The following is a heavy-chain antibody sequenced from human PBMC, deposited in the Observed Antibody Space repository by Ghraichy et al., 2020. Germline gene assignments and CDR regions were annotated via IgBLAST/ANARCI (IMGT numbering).Heavy chain of an antibody. CDR2: IKSDGSST. V-gene: IGHV3-74*01. D-gene: IGHD7-27*01. Sequence: GGSLRLSCAASGFTFSGSWMHWVRQAPGKGLVWVSRIKSDGSSTSYADSVKGRFTISRDNAKNTLYLQMNSLRAEDTAVYYCTRDNWGPLDWGQGTLVTVSS. J-gene: IGHJ4*02. CDR1: GFTFSGSW. CDR3: TRDNWGPLD.